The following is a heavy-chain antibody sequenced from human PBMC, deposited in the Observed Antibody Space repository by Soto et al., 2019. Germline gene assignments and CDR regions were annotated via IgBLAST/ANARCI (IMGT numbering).Heavy chain of an antibody. Sequence: QMQLVQSGPEVKKPGTSVKVSCKASGFTFTSSAVQWVRQARGQRLEWIGWIVVGSGNTNYAQKFQERVTITRDMSTSTAYMELSSLRSEDTAVYYGAAVYSSSPYYYYGMDVWGQGTTVTVSS. CDR3: AAVYSSSPYYYYGMDV. CDR1: GFTFTSSA. V-gene: IGHV1-58*01. D-gene: IGHD6-6*01. J-gene: IGHJ6*02. CDR2: IVVGSGNT.